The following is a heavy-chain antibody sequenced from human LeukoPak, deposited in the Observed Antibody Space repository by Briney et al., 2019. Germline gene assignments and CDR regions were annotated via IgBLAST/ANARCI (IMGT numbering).Heavy chain of an antibody. CDR1: GFTFSSYG. Sequence: QPGGSLLLSCAASGFTFSSYGMHWVRQAPGKGLEGVAFIRYDGSNKYYANSVKGRFTISRDNSKNTLYLQMNSLRAEDTAVYYCAKDPGVWGSYRKYYFDYWGQGTLVTVSS. D-gene: IGHD3-16*02. V-gene: IGHV3-30*02. CDR2: IRYDGSNK. J-gene: IGHJ4*02. CDR3: AKDPGVWGSYRKYYFDY.